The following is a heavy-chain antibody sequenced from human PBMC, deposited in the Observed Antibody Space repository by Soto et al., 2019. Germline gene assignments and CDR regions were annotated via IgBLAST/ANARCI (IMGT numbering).Heavy chain of an antibody. CDR3: ARERARRYYYGMDV. CDR1: GFTFSSYA. V-gene: IGHV3-30-3*01. J-gene: IGHJ6*02. CDR2: ISYDGSNK. Sequence: GGSLRLSCAASGFTFSSYAMHWVRQAPGKGLEWVAVISYDGSNKYYADSVKGRFTISRDNSKNTLYLQMNSLRAEDTAVYYCARERARRYYYGMDVWGQGTTVTVSS.